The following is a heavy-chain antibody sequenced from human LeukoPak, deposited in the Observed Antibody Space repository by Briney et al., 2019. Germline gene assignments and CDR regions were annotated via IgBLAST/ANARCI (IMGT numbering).Heavy chain of an antibody. CDR3: ARGDWDKSGYFDY. CDR2: MNPNSGNT. Sequence: GASVKVSCKASGYTFTSYDINWVRQATGQGLEWMGWMNPNSGNTGYAQKCQVRVTITRNTSISTAYMELSSLRSEDTAVYYCARGDWDKSGYFDYWGQGTLVTVSS. V-gene: IGHV1-8*03. J-gene: IGHJ4*02. D-gene: IGHD1-26*01. CDR1: GYTFTSYD.